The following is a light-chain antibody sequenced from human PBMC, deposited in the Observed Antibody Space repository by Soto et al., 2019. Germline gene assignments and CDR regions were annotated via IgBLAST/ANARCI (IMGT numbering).Light chain of an antibody. V-gene: IGLV2-14*01. CDR1: SSDVGGYNY. CDR2: DVS. CDR3: SSYTSSSTLDV. Sequence: QSALTQPASVSGSPGQWITISCTGTSSDVGGYNYVSWYQQHPGKAPKLMIYDVSNRPSGVSNRFSGSKSGNTASLTISGLQSEDEADYYCSSYTSSSTLDVFGTGTQVTVL. J-gene: IGLJ1*01.